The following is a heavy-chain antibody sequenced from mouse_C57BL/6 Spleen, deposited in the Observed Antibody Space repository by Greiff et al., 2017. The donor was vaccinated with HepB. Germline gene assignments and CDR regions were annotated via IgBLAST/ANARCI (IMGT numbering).Heavy chain of an antibody. J-gene: IGHJ1*03. CDR3: ATSTVVAHWYFDV. V-gene: IGHV7-3*01. D-gene: IGHD1-1*01. CDR2: IRNKANGYTT. Sequence: EVNLVESGGGLVQPGGSLSLSCAASGFTFTDYYMSWVRQPPGKALEWLGFIRNKANGYTTEYSASVKGRFTISRDNSQSILYLQMNALRAEDSATYNCATSTVVAHWYFDVWGTGTTVTVSS. CDR1: GFTFTDYY.